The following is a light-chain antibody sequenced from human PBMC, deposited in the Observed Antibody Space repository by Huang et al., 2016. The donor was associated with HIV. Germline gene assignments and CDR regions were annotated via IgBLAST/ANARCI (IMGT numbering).Light chain of an antibody. CDR2: DAS. V-gene: IGKV3-11*01. J-gene: IGKJ1*01. Sequence: EIVLTQSPATLSLSPGERATLSCRASQSVSSYLAWYHQKPGQAPRLLIDDASNRATGIPARFSGSGSGTDFTLTISSLEPEDFAVYYCQQRSNWSFGQGTKVEIK. CDR3: QQRSNWS. CDR1: QSVSSY.